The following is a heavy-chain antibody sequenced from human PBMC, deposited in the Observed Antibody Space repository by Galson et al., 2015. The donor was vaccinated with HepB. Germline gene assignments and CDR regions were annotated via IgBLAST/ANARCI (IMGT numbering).Heavy chain of an antibody. V-gene: IGHV1-2*02. D-gene: IGHD2-2*01. J-gene: IGHJ4*02. Sequence: SVKVSCKASGYTFTGYYMHWARQAPGQGLEWMGWINPNSGGTNYAQKFQGRVTMTRDTSISTAYMELSRLRSDDTAVYYCARGSQLLSTFDYWGQGTLVTVSS. CDR3: ARGSQLLSTFDY. CDR2: INPNSGGT. CDR1: GYTFTGYY.